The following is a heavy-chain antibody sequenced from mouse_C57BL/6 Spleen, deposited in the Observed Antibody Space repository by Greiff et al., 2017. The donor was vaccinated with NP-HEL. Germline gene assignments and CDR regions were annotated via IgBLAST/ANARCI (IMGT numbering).Heavy chain of an antibody. Sequence: VQLQQPGAELVKPGASVKMSCKASGYTFTSYWITWVKQRPGQGLEWIGDIYPGSGSTNYNEKFKSKATLTVDTSSSTAYMQLSSLTSEDSAVYYCARGGGSSYGFDYWGQGTTLTVSS. CDR2: IYPGSGST. V-gene: IGHV1-55*01. CDR3: ARGGGSSYGFDY. D-gene: IGHD1-1*01. CDR1: GYTFTSYW. J-gene: IGHJ2*01.